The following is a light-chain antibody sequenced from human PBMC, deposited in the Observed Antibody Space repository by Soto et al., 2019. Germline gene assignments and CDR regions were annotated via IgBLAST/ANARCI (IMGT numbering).Light chain of an antibody. V-gene: IGKV3-15*01. CDR3: QQYNNWPIT. Sequence: EIVMTQSPATLSVSPGERATLSCRASQSVAGNLAWYQQKPGQAPRLLMYGASTRATGIPARFSGSGSGTEFTLTISSLQSEDFGVYYCQQYNNWPITFGGGTKVGIK. CDR2: GAS. CDR1: QSVAGN. J-gene: IGKJ4*01.